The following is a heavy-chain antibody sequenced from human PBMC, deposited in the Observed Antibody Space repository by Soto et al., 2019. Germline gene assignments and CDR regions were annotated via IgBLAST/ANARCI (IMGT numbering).Heavy chain of an antibody. V-gene: IGHV1-18*01. CDR1: GYTFTSYG. D-gene: IGHD3-9*01. CDR2: ISAYNGNT. CDR3: ARGGQLRYIDWLLDY. Sequence: ASVKVSCKASGYTFTSYGISWVRQAPGQGLEWMGWISAYNGNTNYAQKLQGRVTMTRDTSTSTVYMELSSLRSEDTAVYYCARGGQLRYIDWLLDYWGQGTLVTVSS. J-gene: IGHJ4*02.